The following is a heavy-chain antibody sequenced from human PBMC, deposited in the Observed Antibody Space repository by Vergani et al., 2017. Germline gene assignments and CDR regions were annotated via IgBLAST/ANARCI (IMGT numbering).Heavy chain of an antibody. CDR1: GGTFSSYA. CDR2: IIPIFGTE. J-gene: IGHJ4*02. Sequence: QVQLVQSGAEVKKPGSSVKVSCKASGGTFSSYAISWVRQAPGQGLEWMGGIIPIFGTENYAQKFQSRVTITADESTSTAYMELSSLRSEDTAVYYCAATYYYDSSGLFSFDYWGQGTLVTVSS. V-gene: IGHV1-69*01. D-gene: IGHD3-22*01. CDR3: AATYYYDSSGLFSFDY.